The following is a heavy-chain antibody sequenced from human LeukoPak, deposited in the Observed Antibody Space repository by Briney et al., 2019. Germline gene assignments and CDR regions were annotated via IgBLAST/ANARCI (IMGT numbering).Heavy chain of an antibody. CDR1: GFTFSSYG. J-gene: IGHJ4*02. Sequence: GRSLRLSCAASGFTFSSYGMHWVRQAPGKGLEWVAVISYDGSNEYYADSVKGRFTISRDNSKNTLYLQMNSLRAEDTAVYYCAKDAGDIVVVVAATNYYFDYWGQGTLVTVSS. V-gene: IGHV3-30*18. D-gene: IGHD2-15*01. CDR2: ISYDGSNE. CDR3: AKDAGDIVVVVAATNYYFDY.